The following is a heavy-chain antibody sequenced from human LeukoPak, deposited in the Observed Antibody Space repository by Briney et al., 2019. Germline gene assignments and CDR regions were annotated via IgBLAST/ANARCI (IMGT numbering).Heavy chain of an antibody. Sequence: GASVKVSCKASGYTFTGYYMHWVRQAPGQGLEWMGWINPNSGGTNYAQKFQGRVTMTRDTSISTAYMELSRLRPDDTAVYYCARDNPGYSSGWYVAFDIWGQGTMVTVSS. D-gene: IGHD6-19*01. CDR2: INPNSGGT. V-gene: IGHV1-2*02. CDR1: GYTFTGYY. CDR3: ARDNPGYSSGWYVAFDI. J-gene: IGHJ3*02.